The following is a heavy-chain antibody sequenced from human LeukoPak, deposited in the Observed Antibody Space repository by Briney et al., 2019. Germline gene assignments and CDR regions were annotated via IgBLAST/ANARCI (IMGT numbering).Heavy chain of an antibody. CDR1: GGSFSSSNYY. D-gene: IGHD5-24*01. CDR3: ARHFDRDGYKSNAFDI. J-gene: IGHJ3*02. Sequence: SETLSLTCTVSGGSFSSSNYYWGWLRQPPGKGLEWIGSMYYSGSTYYNASLRSRVAISVDTSKNQFSLKLTSVTAADTAVYYCARHFDRDGYKSNAFDIWGQGTMVTVSS. CDR2: MYYSGST. V-gene: IGHV4-39*01.